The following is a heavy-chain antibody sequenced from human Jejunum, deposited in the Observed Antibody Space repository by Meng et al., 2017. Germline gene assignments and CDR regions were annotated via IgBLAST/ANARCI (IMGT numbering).Heavy chain of an antibody. Sequence: GSLRPPRSGSGFTFSSYNMNWVRQAPGKRLEWVSSISSSSVYIYYAESVKGRFTVSRDNARSSLYLQMNSLRAEDTAVYYCARLHYYGSGSPETDYWGQGTLVTVSS. V-gene: IGHV3-21*01. D-gene: IGHD3-10*01. CDR3: ARLHYYGSGSPETDY. CDR1: GFTFSSYN. J-gene: IGHJ4*02. CDR2: ISSSSVYI.